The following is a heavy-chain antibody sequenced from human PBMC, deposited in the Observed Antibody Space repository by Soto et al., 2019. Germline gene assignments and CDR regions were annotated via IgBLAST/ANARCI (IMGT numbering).Heavy chain of an antibody. CDR3: ARGYCSSTSCKYYFKC. D-gene: IGHD2-2*01. CDR1: GYTFTGYA. CDR2: INGGNGDT. V-gene: IGHV1-3*01. J-gene: IGHJ4*02. Sequence: ASVKVSCKASGYTFTGYAIHWVRQAPGQRLEWMGWINGGNGDTKYSQKFQGRVTITRDTSASTAYMELTSLGSEDTAVYHCARGYCSSTSCKYYFKCWGQRHRVIVS.